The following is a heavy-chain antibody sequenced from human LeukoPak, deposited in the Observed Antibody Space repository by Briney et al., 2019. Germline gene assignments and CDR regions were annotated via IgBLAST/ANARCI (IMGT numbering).Heavy chain of an antibody. CDR3: AKDFLTMVRGVNSHYYYGMDV. CDR1: GGTFSSYA. D-gene: IGHD3-10*01. V-gene: IGHV1-69*06. Sequence: ASVKVSCKASGGTFSSYAISWVRQAPGQGLEWMGGIIPIFGTANYAQKFQGRVTITADKSTSTAYMELSSLRSEDTAVYYCAKDFLTMVRGVNSHYYYGMDVWGQGTTVTVPS. J-gene: IGHJ6*02. CDR2: IIPIFGTA.